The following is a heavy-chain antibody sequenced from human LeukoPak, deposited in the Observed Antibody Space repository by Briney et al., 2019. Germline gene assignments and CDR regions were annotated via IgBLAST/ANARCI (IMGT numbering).Heavy chain of an antibody. D-gene: IGHD6-13*01. J-gene: IGHJ5*02. V-gene: IGHV4-34*01. CDR1: GGSFSGYY. CDR3: ARPPIRIGSSSWYRGWFDP. CDR2: TNHSGST. Sequence: SETLSLTCAVYGGSFSGYYWSWIRQPPGKGLEWIGETNHSGSTNYNPSLKSRVTISVDTSKNQFSLKLSSVTAADTAVYYCARPPIRIGSSSWYRGWFDPWGQGTLVTVSS.